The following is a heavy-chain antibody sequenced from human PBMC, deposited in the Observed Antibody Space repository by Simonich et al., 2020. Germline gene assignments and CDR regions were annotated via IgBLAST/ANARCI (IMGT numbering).Heavy chain of an antibody. J-gene: IGHJ4*02. D-gene: IGHD3-10*01. V-gene: IGHV3-7*01. CDR1: GFTFSGYW. CDR2: IKQGESKK. Sequence: EVQLVESGGGLVQPGGSLRLSCAASGFTFSGYWMSWVRQAPGKGLEWVANIKQGESKKYYEDSGKGRFTIARDNAKNSLYLQMNSLRAEDTAVYYCARDREVYGSGSYYNYWGQGTLVTVSS. CDR3: ARDREVYGSGSYYNY.